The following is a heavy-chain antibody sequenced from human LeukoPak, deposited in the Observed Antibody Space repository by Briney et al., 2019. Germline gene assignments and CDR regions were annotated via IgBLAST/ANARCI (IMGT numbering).Heavy chain of an antibody. Sequence: SETLSLTCAVYGGSFSGYYWSWIRQPPGKGLEWIGEINHSGSTNYNPFLKSRVTISVDTSKNQFSLKLSSVTAADTAVYYCARGRGYSFRPHPYYYYYMDVWGKGTTVTVSS. CDR3: ARGRGYSFRPHPYYYYYMDV. J-gene: IGHJ6*03. V-gene: IGHV4-34*01. D-gene: IGHD5-18*01. CDR1: GGSFSGYY. CDR2: INHSGST.